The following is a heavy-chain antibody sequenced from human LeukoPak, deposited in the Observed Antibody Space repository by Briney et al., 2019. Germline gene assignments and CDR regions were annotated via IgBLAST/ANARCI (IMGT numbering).Heavy chain of an antibody. J-gene: IGHJ4*02. D-gene: IGHD1-26*01. CDR2: IIPIFGTA. CDR3: AKANSGSSLFDY. V-gene: IGHV1-69*06. CDR1: GGTFSSYA. Sequence: GASVKVSCKASGGTFSSYAISWVRQAPGQGLEWMGGIIPIFGTANYAQKFQGRVTITADKSTSTAYMELSSLRSEDTAVYYCAKANSGSSLFDYWGQGTLVTVSS.